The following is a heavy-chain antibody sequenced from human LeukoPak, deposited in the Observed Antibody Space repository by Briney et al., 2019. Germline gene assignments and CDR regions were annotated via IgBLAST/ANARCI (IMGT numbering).Heavy chain of an antibody. D-gene: IGHD6-13*01. CDR2: INHSGST. CDR3: ASESIAAAGDAFDI. J-gene: IGHJ3*02. Sequence: ASETLSLTCAVYGGSFSGYYWSWIRQPPGKGLEWIGEINHSGSTNYNPSLKSRVTMSVDTSKNQFSLKLSSVTAADTAVYYCASESIAAAGDAFDIWGQGTMVTVSS. CDR1: GGSFSGYY. V-gene: IGHV4-34*01.